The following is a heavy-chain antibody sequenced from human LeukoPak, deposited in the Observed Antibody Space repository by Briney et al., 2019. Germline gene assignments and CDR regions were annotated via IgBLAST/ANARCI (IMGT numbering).Heavy chain of an antibody. V-gene: IGHV1-8*01. CDR2: MNPNSGDT. J-gene: IGHJ4*02. CDR3: TRSGFGAGVHFDF. Sequence: ASVKVSCKASGYTFSNYDINWVRQAAGQGLEWMGWMNPNSGDTDYVLKFRGKVTMTRDTSISTAYMELGSLTYEDSAMYYCTRSGFGAGVHFDFWGQGTPVTVSS. CDR1: GYTFSNYD. D-gene: IGHD3-10*01.